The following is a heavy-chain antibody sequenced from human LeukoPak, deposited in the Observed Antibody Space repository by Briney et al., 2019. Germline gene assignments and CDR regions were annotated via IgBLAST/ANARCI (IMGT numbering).Heavy chain of an antibody. CDR3: ARASRFCSSTSCYPRTSTGFDP. D-gene: IGHD2-2*01. J-gene: IGHJ5*02. V-gene: IGHV4-34*01. CDR2: INHSGST. Sequence: SETLSLTRAVYGGSFSGYYWSWIRQPPGKGLEWIGEINHSGSTNYNPSLKSRVTISVDTSKNQFSLKLSSVTAADTAVYYCARASRFCSSTSCYPRTSTGFDPWGQGTLVTVSS. CDR1: GGSFSGYY.